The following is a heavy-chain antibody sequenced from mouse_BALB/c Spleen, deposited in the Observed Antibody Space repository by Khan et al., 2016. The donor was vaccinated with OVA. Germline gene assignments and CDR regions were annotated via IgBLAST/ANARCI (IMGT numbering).Heavy chain of an antibody. CDR2: IYPGAGTT. Sequence: QVQLKQSGPELVKPGALVKISCKASGYTFTAYDINWVKQRPGQGLEWIGWIYPGAGTTEYNENFKGKATLTADTSSNTAYMQLSSLTSEKSAVYSCAREGLRGVGMDYWGQGTSVSVSS. V-gene: IGHV1S56*01. J-gene: IGHJ4*01. D-gene: IGHD1-1*01. CDR3: AREGLRGVGMDY. CDR1: GYTFTAYD.